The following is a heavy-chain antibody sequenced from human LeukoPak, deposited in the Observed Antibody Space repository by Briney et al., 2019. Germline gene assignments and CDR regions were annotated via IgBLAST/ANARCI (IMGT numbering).Heavy chain of an antibody. CDR2: ISSSGSYI. Sequence: GASLRLSCAASGFSFTSYSMNWVRQAPGKGLEWVSSISSSGSYIYYADSVKGRFTISRDNAKNSLYLQMNSLRAEDTAVYYCARDQVSVTGGPNDYWGQGTLVTVSS. CDR3: ARDQVSVTGGPNDY. V-gene: IGHV3-21*04. CDR1: GFSFTSYS. D-gene: IGHD1-14*01. J-gene: IGHJ4*02.